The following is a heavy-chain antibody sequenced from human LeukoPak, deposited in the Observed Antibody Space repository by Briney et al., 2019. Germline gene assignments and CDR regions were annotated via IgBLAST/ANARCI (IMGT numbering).Heavy chain of an antibody. CDR2: IIPIFGTA. V-gene: IGHV1-69*13. Sequence: ASVKVSCKASGGTFSSYAISWVRQAPGQGLEWMGGIIPIFGTANYAQKFQGRVTITADESTSTACMELSSLRSEDTAVYYCASSGQYSGSYPFDYWGQGTLVTVSS. D-gene: IGHD1-26*01. J-gene: IGHJ4*02. CDR3: ASSGQYSGSYPFDY. CDR1: GGTFSSYA.